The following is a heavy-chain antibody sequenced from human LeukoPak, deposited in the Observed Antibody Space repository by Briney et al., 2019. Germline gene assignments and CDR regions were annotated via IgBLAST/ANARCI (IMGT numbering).Heavy chain of an antibody. V-gene: IGHV1-8*02. J-gene: IGHJ4*02. CDR3: ARGLGDYNTNWFPVSGY. CDR1: GFTFTTHD. CDR2: MNPDSGDT. Sequence: ASVKVSCKAPGFTFTTHDMSWVRQATGQGLEWMGWMNPDSGDTAYAQKFQGRVTMTRNTSITTAYMELSSLRSEDTAIYYCARGLGDYNTNWFPVSGYWGQGTLVTVSS. D-gene: IGHD1-1*01.